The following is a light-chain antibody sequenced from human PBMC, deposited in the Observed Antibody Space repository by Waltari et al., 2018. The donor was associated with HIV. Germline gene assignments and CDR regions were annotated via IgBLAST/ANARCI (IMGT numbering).Light chain of an antibody. J-gene: IGLJ2*01. V-gene: IGLV2-11*01. CDR3: CAYAGSYTLV. CDR2: DVS. Sequence: SAMAQPRSVSGSPRQSPNISCTGTRRAVGGYKYYSWYQQHPGKAPQLRISDVSKRPSGVPARFSGSKAGNTASLAISGLQAEDEADYYCCAYAGSYTLVFGGGTKLTVL. CDR1: RRAVGGYKY.